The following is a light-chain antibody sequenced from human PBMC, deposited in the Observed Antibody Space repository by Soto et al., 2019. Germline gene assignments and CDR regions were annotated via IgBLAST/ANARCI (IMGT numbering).Light chain of an antibody. CDR3: QQYGSSGT. Sequence: EIVLTQSPGTLSLSPGERATLSCRDSQSVSNNYLAWYQQTPGPAPRLLIYGASNRATGIPDRLSGSGSGTDFTLTISRLEPEDFAVYYCQQYGSSGTFGQGTKVDIK. V-gene: IGKV3-20*01. CDR2: GAS. J-gene: IGKJ1*01. CDR1: QSVSNNY.